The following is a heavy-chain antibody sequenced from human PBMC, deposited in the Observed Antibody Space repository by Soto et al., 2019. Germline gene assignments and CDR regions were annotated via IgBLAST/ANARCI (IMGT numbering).Heavy chain of an antibody. J-gene: IGHJ5*02. D-gene: IGHD3-16*01. CDR2: INHSGST. Sequence: SETLSLTCAVYGGSFSGYYWSWIRQPPGKGLEWIGEINHSGSTNYNPSLKSRVTISVDTSKNQFSLKLSSVTAADTAVYYCARVGVIILKNPERNWFDPWGQGTLVTVSS. CDR3: ARVGVIILKNPERNWFDP. CDR1: GGSFSGYY. V-gene: IGHV4-34*01.